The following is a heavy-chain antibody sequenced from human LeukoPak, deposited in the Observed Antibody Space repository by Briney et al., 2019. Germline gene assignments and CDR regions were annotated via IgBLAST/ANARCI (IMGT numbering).Heavy chain of an antibody. V-gene: IGHV5-51*03. CDR2: IHPGDSDT. D-gene: IGHD6-19*01. CDR3: ARAGTYYYYHMDV. J-gene: IGHJ6*03. CDR1: GYSFTSYW. Sequence: GEXLKISCKGSGYSFTSYWIGWVRQMPGKGLEWMGIIHPGDSDTIYSPSFQRQVTISADKSITTAYLQWSSLKASDTAIYYCARAGTYYYYHMDVWGKGTTVTVFS.